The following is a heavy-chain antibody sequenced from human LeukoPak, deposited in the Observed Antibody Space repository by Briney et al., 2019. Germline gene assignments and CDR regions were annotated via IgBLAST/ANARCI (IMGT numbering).Heavy chain of an antibody. CDR2: FYPEDGET. V-gene: IGHV1-24*01. J-gene: IGHJ4*02. D-gene: IGHD2-15*01. Sequence: GASVKGSCKVSGYTLTEIFMHWVRQAPGKGLEWVGGFYPEDGETIYAQKFQGRVTMTEDTSTDTAYMELSSLRSEDTAVYYCATAVWGYCSGGSCFKTFDYWGQGTLVTVSS. CDR3: ATAVWGYCSGGSCFKTFDY. CDR1: GYTLTEIF.